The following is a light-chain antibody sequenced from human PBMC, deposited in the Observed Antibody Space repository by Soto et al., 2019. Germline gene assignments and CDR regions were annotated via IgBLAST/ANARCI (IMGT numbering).Light chain of an antibody. Sequence: DIQMTQSPSSLSASVGDRVTIACRASQSIDGFLNWYQQKPGKAPDLLIYATSSLHSGVTPRFSGSGSGADFNLTISPLQPEDSANYFCQQTFNNPTFGPGT. J-gene: IGKJ3*01. CDR3: QQTFNNPT. CDR2: ATS. CDR1: QSIDGF. V-gene: IGKV1-39*01.